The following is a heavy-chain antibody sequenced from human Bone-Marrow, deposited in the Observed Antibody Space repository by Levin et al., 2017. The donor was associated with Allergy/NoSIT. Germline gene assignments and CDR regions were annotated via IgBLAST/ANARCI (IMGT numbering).Heavy chain of an antibody. Sequence: GESLKISCAASGFTFDDYTMHWVRQAPGKGLEWVSLISWDGESAYYIDSVKGRFTISRDNSKNFLYLQMNSLRTEDTALYYCAKDKRRSSGFDYWGQGTLVTVSS. J-gene: IGHJ4*02. D-gene: IGHD3-22*01. V-gene: IGHV3-43*01. CDR3: AKDKRRSSGFDY. CDR2: ISWDGESA. CDR1: GFTFDDYT.